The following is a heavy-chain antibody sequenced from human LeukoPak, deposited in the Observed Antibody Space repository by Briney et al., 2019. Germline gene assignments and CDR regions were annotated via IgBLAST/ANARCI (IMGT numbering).Heavy chain of an antibody. CDR3: AKDGGYSSSWYSDFDS. Sequence: GGSLRLSCAASGFTFSNYGMHWVRQAPGKGLEWVAFIRYDGRTKDSADSVKGRFTISRDNSKNTLYLQMNSLRVEDTAVYYCAKDGGYSSSWYSDFDSWGQGTLVTVSS. CDR1: GFTFSNYG. J-gene: IGHJ4*02. V-gene: IGHV3-30*02. CDR2: IRYDGRTK. D-gene: IGHD6-13*01.